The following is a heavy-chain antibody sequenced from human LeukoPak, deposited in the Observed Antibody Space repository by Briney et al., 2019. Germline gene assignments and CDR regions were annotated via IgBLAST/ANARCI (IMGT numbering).Heavy chain of an antibody. J-gene: IGHJ5*02. V-gene: IGHV1-69*01. CDR1: GGTFSSYA. D-gene: IGHD2-8*01. Sequence: SVKVSCKASGGTFSSYAISWVRQAPGQGLEWMGGIIPIFGAANYAQKFQGRVTITADESTSTAYMELSSLRSEDTAVYYCARTWGVLDWFDPWGQGTLVTVSS. CDR3: ARTWGVLDWFDP. CDR2: IIPIFGAA.